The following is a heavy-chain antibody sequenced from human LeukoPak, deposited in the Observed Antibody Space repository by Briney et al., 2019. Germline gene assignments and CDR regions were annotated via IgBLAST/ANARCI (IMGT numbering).Heavy chain of an antibody. Sequence: GGSLRLSCAASGFTVSSNYMSWVRQAPGKGLEWVSIIYGDGTTYYADSVKGRFTISRDNSKNTLYLQMNSLRAEDTAVYYCARAVIDDPDYYYYGMDVWGKGTTVTVSS. J-gene: IGHJ6*04. CDR1: GFTVSSNY. CDR2: IYGDGTT. CDR3: ARAVIDDPDYYYYGMDV. V-gene: IGHV3-53*01. D-gene: IGHD2/OR15-2a*01.